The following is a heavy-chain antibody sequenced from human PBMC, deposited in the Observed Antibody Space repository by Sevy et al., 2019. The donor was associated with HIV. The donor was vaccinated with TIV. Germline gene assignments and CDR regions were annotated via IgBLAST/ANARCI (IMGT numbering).Heavy chain of an antibody. Sequence: SETLSLTCTVSGGSISSYYWSWIRQPAGKGLEWIGRIYTSGSTNYNPSLKSRVTMSVDTSKNQFSLKLGSVTAADTAVYYCARDPGSYDYSSRVPRANAFDIWGQGTMVTVSS. CDR3: ARDPGSYDYSSRVPRANAFDI. D-gene: IGHD4-4*01. V-gene: IGHV4-4*07. CDR2: IYTSGST. CDR1: GGSISSYY. J-gene: IGHJ3*02.